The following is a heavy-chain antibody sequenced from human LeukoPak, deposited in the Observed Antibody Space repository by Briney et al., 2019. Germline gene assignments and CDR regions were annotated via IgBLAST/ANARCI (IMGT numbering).Heavy chain of an antibody. CDR1: GFTVSSNY. J-gene: IGHJ4*02. Sequence: AGGSLRLSCAASGFTVSSNYMSWVRQAPGKGLEWVSVIYNGGSTYYADSVKGRFTISRDNSKNTLYLQMNSLRAEDTAVYYCVRLPSGYYFDYWGQGTLVTVSS. CDR2: IYNGGST. CDR3: VRLPSGYYFDY. V-gene: IGHV3-53*01.